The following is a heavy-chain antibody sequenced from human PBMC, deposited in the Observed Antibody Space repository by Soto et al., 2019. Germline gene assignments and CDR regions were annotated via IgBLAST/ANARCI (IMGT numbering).Heavy chain of an antibody. CDR3: ASSAGHPGDFFYYNGMDV. D-gene: IGHD3-10*01. CDR1: GGSLGSYY. V-gene: IGHV4-59*01. Sequence: SETLSLTCTVSGGSLGSYYWSWIRQPPGKGLEWIGYVFYTGRANYNASLKSRVSISLDTSNYQFSLKLSSVTAADTAVYYCASSAGHPGDFFYYNGMDVWGQGTTVTVSS. CDR2: VFYTGRA. J-gene: IGHJ6*02.